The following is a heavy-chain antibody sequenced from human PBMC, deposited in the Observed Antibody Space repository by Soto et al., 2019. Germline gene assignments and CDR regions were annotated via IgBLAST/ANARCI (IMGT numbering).Heavy chain of an antibody. J-gene: IGHJ3*02. D-gene: IGHD2-21*01. V-gene: IGHV3-73*01. CDR2: IRSKANSYAT. CDR3: TGPKVITDAFDI. Sequence: EVQLVESGGGLVQPGGSLKLSCAASGFTFSGSAMHWVRQASGKGLEWVGRIRSKANSYATAYAASVKGRFTISRDDSKNTAYLQMNSLKTEDTAVYYCTGPKVITDAFDIWGQGTMVTVSS. CDR1: GFTFSGSA.